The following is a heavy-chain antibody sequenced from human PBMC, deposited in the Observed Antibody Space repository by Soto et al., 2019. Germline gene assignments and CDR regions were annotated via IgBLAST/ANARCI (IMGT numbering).Heavy chain of an antibody. CDR3: ARAAAYFYHYYYAMDV. CDR1: RFTFSSYA. Sequence: QVQLVESGGGVVQPGKSLRLSCAASRFTFSSYAMDWVRQAPGKGLEWVAVISHDGSEKYYGDSVKGRFTISRDKPKNTVYLPMNSLRPEDTAVYYCARAAAYFYHYYYAMDVWGQGNAVTVSS. V-gene: IGHV3-30-3*01. J-gene: IGHJ6*02. D-gene: IGHD6-13*01. CDR2: ISHDGSEK.